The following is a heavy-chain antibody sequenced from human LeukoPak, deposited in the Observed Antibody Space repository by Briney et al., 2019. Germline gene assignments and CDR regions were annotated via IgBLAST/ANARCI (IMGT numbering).Heavy chain of an antibody. CDR1: GFTFSSYG. CDR2: ISSNGGST. Sequence: GGSLRLSCSASGFTFSSYGIHWVRQAPGKGLEYVSAISSNGGSTYYADSVKGRFTISRDNSKNTLYLQMSSPKAEDTAVYYCVKDLSGSYSFDYWGQGTLVTVSS. V-gene: IGHV3-64D*06. D-gene: IGHD1-26*01. CDR3: VKDLSGSYSFDY. J-gene: IGHJ4*02.